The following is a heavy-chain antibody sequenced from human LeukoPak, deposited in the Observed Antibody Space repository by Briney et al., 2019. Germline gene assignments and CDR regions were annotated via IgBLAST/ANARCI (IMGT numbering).Heavy chain of an antibody. CDR3: ARGQYGSGSYCNGEDY. V-gene: IGHV1-8*03. D-gene: IGHD3-10*01. CDR1: GYTFTSYD. CDR2: MNPNSGNT. Sequence: ASVKVSCKASGYTFTSYDIDWVRQATGQGLEWMGWMNPNSGNTGYAQKFQGRVTITRNTSISTAYMELSSLRSEDTPVYYCARGQYGSGSYCNGEDYWGQGTLVTVSS. J-gene: IGHJ4*02.